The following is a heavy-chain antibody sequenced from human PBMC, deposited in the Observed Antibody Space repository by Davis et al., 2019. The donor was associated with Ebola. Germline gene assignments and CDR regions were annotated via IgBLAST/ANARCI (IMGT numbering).Heavy chain of an antibody. D-gene: IGHD3-10*01. V-gene: IGHV3-48*02. Sequence: GESLKISCAASGFTFSSYSMNWVRQAPGKGLEWVSYISSSSSTIYYAHSVKGRFTISRDNAKNSLYLQMNSLRDEDTAVYYCARDRSGYYYYGMDVWGQGTTVTVSS. CDR1: GFTFSSYS. CDR2: ISSSSSTI. CDR3: ARDRSGYYYYGMDV. J-gene: IGHJ6*02.